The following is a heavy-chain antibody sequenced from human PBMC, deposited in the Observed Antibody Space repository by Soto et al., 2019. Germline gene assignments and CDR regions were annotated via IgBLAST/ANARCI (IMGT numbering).Heavy chain of an antibody. CDR1: GGSISSYY. CDR3: ARVGAPAGYYFDY. V-gene: IGHV4-59*01. D-gene: IGHD1-26*01. Sequence: PSETLSLTCTVSGGSISSYYWSWIRQPPGKGLEWIGYIHYSGSTNYNPSLKSRVTISVDTSKNQFSLKLSSVTTADTAVYYCARVGAPAGYYFDYWGQGTQVTVSS. J-gene: IGHJ4*02. CDR2: IHYSGST.